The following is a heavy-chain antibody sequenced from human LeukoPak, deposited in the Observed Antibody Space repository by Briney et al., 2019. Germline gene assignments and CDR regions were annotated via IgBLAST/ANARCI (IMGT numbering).Heavy chain of an antibody. D-gene: IGHD3-10*01. Sequence: GGSLRLSCAASGFTFSAYSMNWVRQAPGKGLEWVSSITTSSSSIHYADSVKGRFTISRDNAKNSLYLQMSSLRAEDTAVYYCARVRGSFFDYWGQGTLATVSS. J-gene: IGHJ4*02. CDR2: ITTSSSSI. CDR1: GFTFSAYS. CDR3: ARVRGSFFDY. V-gene: IGHV3-21*01.